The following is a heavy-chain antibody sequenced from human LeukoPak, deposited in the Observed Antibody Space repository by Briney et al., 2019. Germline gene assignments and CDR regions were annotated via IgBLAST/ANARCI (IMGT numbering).Heavy chain of an antibody. CDR1: GFTVSSNY. Sequence: GGSLRLSCAASGFTVSSNYMSWVRQAPGKGLEWVSVIYSGGSTYYADSVKGRFTISRDNSKNTLYLQMNSLRAEDTAVYYCAREDVEMATIDYWGQGTLVTVSS. CDR3: AREDVEMATIDY. V-gene: IGHV3-53*01. CDR2: IYSGGST. J-gene: IGHJ4*02. D-gene: IGHD5-24*01.